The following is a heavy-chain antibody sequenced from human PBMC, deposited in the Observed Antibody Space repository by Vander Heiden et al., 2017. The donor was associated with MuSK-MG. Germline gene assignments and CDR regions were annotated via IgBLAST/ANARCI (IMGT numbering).Heavy chain of an antibody. CDR3: ARGPTSGFWSGYSYYFDY. V-gene: IGHV3-21*01. J-gene: IGHJ4*02. Sequence: EVQLVESGGGLVKPGGSLRLSCAASGFSFSTYSMSWVRQAPGKGLEWVSSISSRNTYIYYADSVKGRFTISRDNANDSLFLQMNSLRAEDTAVYYCARGPTSGFWSGYSYYFDYWGQGTLVTVSS. CDR1: GFSFSTYS. D-gene: IGHD3-3*01. CDR2: ISSRNTYI.